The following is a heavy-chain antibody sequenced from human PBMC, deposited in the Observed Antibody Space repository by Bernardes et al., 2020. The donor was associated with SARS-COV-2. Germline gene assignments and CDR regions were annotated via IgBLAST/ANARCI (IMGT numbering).Heavy chain of an antibody. V-gene: IGHV4-39*01. CDR1: GGSISSSSYY. Sequence: SHTLSPTCTVSGGSISSSSYYWGWIRQPPGKGLEWIGSIYYSGATYYNPSLKSRVTISEDTSKNQFSLKLSSVTAADTAVYYCARVDLVATISWGQGTLVTVSS. J-gene: IGHJ5*02. D-gene: IGHD5-12*01. CDR2: IYYSGAT. CDR3: ARVDLVATIS.